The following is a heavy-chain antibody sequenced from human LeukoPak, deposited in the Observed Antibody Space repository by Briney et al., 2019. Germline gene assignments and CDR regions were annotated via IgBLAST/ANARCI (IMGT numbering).Heavy chain of an antibody. J-gene: IGHJ4*02. V-gene: IGHV3-23*01. CDR3: AKRTKLGYLLDY. D-gene: IGHD3-22*01. CDR2: ISSSGGST. Sequence: GGSLRLSCAASGFTFSSYAMSWVRQAPGKGLEWVSAISSSGGSTYYADSVKGRFTISRDNSKNTLYLQMNSLRAEDTAVYYCAKRTKLGYLLDYWGQGTLVTVSS. CDR1: GFTFSSYA.